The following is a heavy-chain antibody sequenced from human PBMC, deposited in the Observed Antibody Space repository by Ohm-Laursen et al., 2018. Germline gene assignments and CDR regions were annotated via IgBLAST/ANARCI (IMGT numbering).Heavy chain of an antibody. CDR3: AKGTTDVDY. CDR1: GFTFSISG. J-gene: IGHJ4*02. D-gene: IGHD1-1*01. CDR2: ISVSGSST. V-gene: IGHV3-23*01. Sequence: SLRLSCAASGFTFSISGMTWVRQAPGKGLEWVSGISVSGSSTGYADSVKGRFTISRGNSKNTLYLQMNSLRAEDTAVYYCAKGTTDVDYWGQGTLVTVSS.